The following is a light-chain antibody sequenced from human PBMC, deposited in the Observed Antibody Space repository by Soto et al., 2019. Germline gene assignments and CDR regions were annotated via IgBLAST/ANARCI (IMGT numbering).Light chain of an antibody. Sequence: QSALTQPASVSGSPGQSITISCTGTSSDVGYYNYVSWYQQHPGKAPKLMIYDVRYRPSGVSDRFSGSKSGNTASLTLSRLQAEDEADYYCSSYTSSSTLVFGTGTKLTVL. CDR1: SSDVGYYNY. J-gene: IGLJ1*01. CDR2: DVR. CDR3: SSYTSSSTLV. V-gene: IGLV2-14*03.